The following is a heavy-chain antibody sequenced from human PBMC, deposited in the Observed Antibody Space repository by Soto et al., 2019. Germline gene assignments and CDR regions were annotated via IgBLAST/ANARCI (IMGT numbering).Heavy chain of an antibody. J-gene: IGHJ5*02. D-gene: IGHD2-15*01. Sequence: QVQLVQSGAEVKKPGASVKISCKASGYTFTRYTMNWVRQAPGQRLEWMGWINPDNGNTKSSQMFQDRVIITRGTSASTAYMDLSSLRSEDTAVYYCAGGIATGQLDPWGQGTLVTVSS. V-gene: IGHV1-3*01. CDR1: GYTFTRYT. CDR3: AGGIATGQLDP. CDR2: INPDNGNT.